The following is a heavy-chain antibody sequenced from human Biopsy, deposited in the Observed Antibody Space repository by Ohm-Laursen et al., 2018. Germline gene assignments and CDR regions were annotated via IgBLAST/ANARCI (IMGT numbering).Heavy chain of an antibody. J-gene: IGHJ4*01. CDR2: RFHSGSP. Sequence: GTLSLTCTVSGGSISGYYWTWIRQTPGERLEWIGYRFHSGSPMYNPSLRSRVTISVDTSKSQFSLTLPSVTAADTAVYYCVRLNRRGNIIFFDYWGRGTLVTVSS. D-gene: IGHD3/OR15-3a*01. V-gene: IGHV4-59*08. CDR3: VRLNRRGNIIFFDY. CDR1: GGSISGYY.